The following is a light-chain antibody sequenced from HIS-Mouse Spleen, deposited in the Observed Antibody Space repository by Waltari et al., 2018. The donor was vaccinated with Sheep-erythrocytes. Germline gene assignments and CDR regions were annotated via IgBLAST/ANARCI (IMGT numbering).Light chain of an antibody. CDR1: SSDVGGYNY. Sequence: QSALTQPASVSGSPGQSITISCTGTSSDVGGYNYVSWYQQHPGKAPKLMIYDVSNRPSGVSIRFSGSQSGTTASLTISGLQAEDEADYYCSSYTSSSTYWVFGGGTKLTVL. CDR3: SSYTSSSTYWV. J-gene: IGLJ3*02. CDR2: DVS. V-gene: IGLV2-14*03.